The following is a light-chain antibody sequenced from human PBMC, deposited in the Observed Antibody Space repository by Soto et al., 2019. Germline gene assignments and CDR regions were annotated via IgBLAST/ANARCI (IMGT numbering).Light chain of an antibody. Sequence: IVWTRSPDTLSLSPCERAILYIKTSQSVSSYLAWYQQKPGQAPRLLIYDASNRATGIPARFSGSGSGTDFTLTISSLEPEDFAVYYCQQRSNWPPTTFGQGTRLEIK. V-gene: IGKV3-11*01. CDR1: QSVSSY. J-gene: IGKJ5*01. CDR3: QQRSNWPPTT. CDR2: DAS.